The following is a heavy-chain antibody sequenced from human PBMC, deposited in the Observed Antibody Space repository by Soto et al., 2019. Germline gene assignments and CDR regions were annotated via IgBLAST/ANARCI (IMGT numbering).Heavy chain of an antibody. CDR2: IDPSDSYT. CDR1: EYTFTKYW. Sequence: PGESLKISCKGSEYTFTKYWISWVRQMPGKGLEWMGRIDPSDSYTNYSPSFQGHATISVDKSISTAYLQWSSLKASDTAMYYCARRGSGGYYEGEYYHGMDLWGQGTTVTVSS. V-gene: IGHV5-10-1*01. D-gene: IGHD3-10*01. CDR3: ARRGSGGYYEGEYYHGMDL. J-gene: IGHJ6*02.